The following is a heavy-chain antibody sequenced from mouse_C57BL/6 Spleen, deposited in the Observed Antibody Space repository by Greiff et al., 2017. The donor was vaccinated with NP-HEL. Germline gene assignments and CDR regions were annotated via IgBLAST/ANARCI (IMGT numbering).Heavy chain of an antibody. J-gene: IGHJ2*01. D-gene: IGHD6-1*01. CDR1: GYTFTDYY. CDR3: ARAPLGSFSLDY. V-gene: IGHV1-26*01. CDR2: INPNNGGT. Sequence: EVQLQQSGPELVKPGASVKISCKASGYTFTDYYMNWVKQSHGKSLEWIGDINPNNGGTSYNQKFKGKATLTVDKSSSTAYMELRSLTSEDSAVYYCARAPLGSFSLDYWGQGTTLTVSS.